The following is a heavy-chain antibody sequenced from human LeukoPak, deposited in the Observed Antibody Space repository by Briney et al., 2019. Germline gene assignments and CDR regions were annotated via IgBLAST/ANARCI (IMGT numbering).Heavy chain of an antibody. J-gene: IGHJ4*02. CDR3: ARDLGYSYGYYFDY. CDR2: IYTSGST. D-gene: IGHD5-18*01. CDR1: GGSISSGSYY. V-gene: IGHV4-61*02. Sequence: TLSLTCTVSGGSISSGSYYWSWIRQPAGKGLEWIERIYTSGSTNYNPSLKSRVTISVDTSKNQFSLKLSSVTAADTAVYYCARDLGYSYGYYFDYWGQGTPVTVSS.